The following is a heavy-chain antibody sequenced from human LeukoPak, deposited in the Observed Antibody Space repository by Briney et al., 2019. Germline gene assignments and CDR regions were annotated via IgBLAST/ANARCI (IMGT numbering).Heavy chain of an antibody. CDR3: AAGYCSSTSCSYGMGV. V-gene: IGHV1-8*01. CDR1: GYTFTSYD. J-gene: IGHJ6*02. Sequence: ASVKVSCKASGYTFTSYDINWVRQATGQGLEWMGWMNPNSGNTGYAQKFQGRVTMTRNTSISTAYMELSSLRSEDTAVYYCAAGYCSSTSCSYGMGVWGQGTTVTVSS. CDR2: MNPNSGNT. D-gene: IGHD2-2*01.